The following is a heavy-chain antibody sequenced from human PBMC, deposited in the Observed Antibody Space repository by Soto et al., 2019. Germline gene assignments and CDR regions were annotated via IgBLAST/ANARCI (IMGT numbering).Heavy chain of an antibody. CDR3: AGVRSGEWGDAMDV. D-gene: IGHD3-16*01. J-gene: IGHJ6*02. CDR1: GLTFSDCY. Sequence: QVQLVESGGGLVKPGGSLRLSCAASGLTFSDCYMNWIRQAPGKGLEWVSYISSSGSSINYAGSVKGRFTISRDNAKNSLLLQMNSLRAEDRAMYYCAGVRSGEWGDAMDVWGQGTTVTVSS. CDR2: ISSSGSSI. V-gene: IGHV3-11*01.